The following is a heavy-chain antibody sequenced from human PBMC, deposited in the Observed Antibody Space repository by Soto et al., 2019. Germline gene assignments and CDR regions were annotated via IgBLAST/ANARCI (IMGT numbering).Heavy chain of an antibody. CDR2: ISAYNGNT. D-gene: IGHD2-15*01. CDR1: GYTFTSYG. Sequence: AAVKVYCTASGYTFTSYGISWVRQAPGQGLEWMGWISAYNGNTNYAQKLQGRVTMTTDTSTSTAYMELRSLRSDDTAVYYCARYCSGGSCYSGLFDPWGQGTLVTVS. V-gene: IGHV1-18*01. J-gene: IGHJ5*02. CDR3: ARYCSGGSCYSGLFDP.